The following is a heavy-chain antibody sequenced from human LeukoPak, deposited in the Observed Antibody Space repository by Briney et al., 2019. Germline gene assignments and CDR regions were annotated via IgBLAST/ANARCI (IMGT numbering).Heavy chain of an antibody. CDR2: INHSGST. V-gene: IGHV4-34*01. CDR3: ASASITRYYFDY. J-gene: IGHJ4*02. CDR1: GGSFSGYY. D-gene: IGHD4-11*01. Sequence: PSETLSLTCAVYGGSFSGYYWSWIRQPPGKGLEWIGEINHSGSTNYNPSLKSRVTLSVDTSKNQFSLKLSSVTAADTAVYYCASASITRYYFDYWGQGTLVTVSS.